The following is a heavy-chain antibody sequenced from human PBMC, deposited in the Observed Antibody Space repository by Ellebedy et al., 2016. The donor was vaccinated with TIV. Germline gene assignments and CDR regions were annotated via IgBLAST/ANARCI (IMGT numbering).Heavy chain of an antibody. D-gene: IGHD5-24*01. Sequence: PGGSLRLSCVASGFTFSDYYMSWIRQAPGKGLEWVSYISSSGGTTISYAESVKGRFTVSRDDAQNSLYLQMNSLRVEDTAVYYCARWRWQQSEFDCWGQGTLVTVSS. CDR3: ARWRWQQSEFDC. CDR2: ISSSGGTTI. J-gene: IGHJ4*02. V-gene: IGHV3-11*04. CDR1: GFTFSDYY.